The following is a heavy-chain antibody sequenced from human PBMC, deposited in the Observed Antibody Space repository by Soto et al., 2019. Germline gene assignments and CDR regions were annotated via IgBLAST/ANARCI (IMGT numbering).Heavy chain of an antibody. CDR1: GGTFSSYA. V-gene: IGHV1-69*12. J-gene: IGHJ6*02. D-gene: IGHD1-26*01. CDR3: ARDWVVGATGYYGMDV. CDR2: IIPIFGTA. Sequence: QVQLVQSGAEVKKPGSPVKVSCKASGGTFSSYAISWVRQAPGQGLEWMGGIIPIFGTANYAQKFQGRVTITADESTSTAYMELSSLRSEDTAVYYCARDWVVGATGYYGMDVWGQGTTVTVSS.